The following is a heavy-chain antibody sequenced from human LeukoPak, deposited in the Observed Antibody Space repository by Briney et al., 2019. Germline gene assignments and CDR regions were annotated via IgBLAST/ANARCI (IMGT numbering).Heavy chain of an antibody. V-gene: IGHV4-4*09. Sequence: SETLSLTCTVSGGSISSYYWSWIRQPPGKGLEWIGYIYTSGSTNYNPSLKSRVTISVDTSKNQFSLKLSSVTAADTAVYYCARHDFWSGYIDYWGQGTLVTVSS. D-gene: IGHD3-3*01. CDR3: ARHDFWSGYIDY. CDR2: IYTSGST. J-gene: IGHJ4*02. CDR1: GGSISSYY.